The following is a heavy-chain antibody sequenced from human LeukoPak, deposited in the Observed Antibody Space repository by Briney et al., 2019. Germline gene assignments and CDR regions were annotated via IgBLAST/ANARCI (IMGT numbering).Heavy chain of an antibody. V-gene: IGHV1-46*01. CDR1: GDTFTSYY. Sequence: ASVTVSCKASGDTFTSYYMHWVRQAPGQGLEWMGIINPSGDSTSSAQTFQGRVTMTRDMSTSTVYMALSSLRTEDTAVYYCARGRHSYESSDYYYEGDAFDIWGQGTMVTVSS. CDR2: INPSGDST. J-gene: IGHJ3*02. D-gene: IGHD3-22*01. CDR3: ARGRHSYESSDYYYEGDAFDI.